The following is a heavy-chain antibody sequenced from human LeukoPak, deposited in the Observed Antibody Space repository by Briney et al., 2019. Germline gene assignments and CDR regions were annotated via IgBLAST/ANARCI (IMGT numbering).Heavy chain of an antibody. Sequence: SETLSPTCTVSGGSISSSTYYWVWIRQPPGKGLEWIGSIHYSGNTYYNPSLKSRVTISVDTSKNQFSLKLSSVTAADTAVYYCARTFSSSSSYWGQGTLVTVSS. D-gene: IGHD6-6*01. V-gene: IGHV4-39*01. J-gene: IGHJ4*02. CDR1: GGSISSSTYY. CDR2: IHYSGNT. CDR3: ARTFSSSSSY.